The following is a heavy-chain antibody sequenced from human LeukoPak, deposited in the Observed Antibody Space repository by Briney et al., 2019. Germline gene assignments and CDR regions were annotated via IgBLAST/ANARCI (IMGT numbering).Heavy chain of an antibody. CDR3: ARRRDGSNSGAFDI. Sequence: GGSLRLSCAASGFTFSSNAMSCVRHPPGKGLEWVSGISGSGSNIYYLDSVKVRFTISRDNSRNTLYLQMISLRGDDTALYYCARRRDGSNSGAFDIWGQGTMVTVFS. V-gene: IGHV3-23*01. CDR2: ISGSGSNI. D-gene: IGHD5-24*01. CDR1: GFTFSSNA. J-gene: IGHJ3*02.